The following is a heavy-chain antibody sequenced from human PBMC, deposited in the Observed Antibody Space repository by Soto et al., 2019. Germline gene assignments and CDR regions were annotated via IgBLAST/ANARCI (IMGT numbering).Heavy chain of an antibody. CDR3: AHRVLRSVVGLVTTTAIYFDF. J-gene: IGHJ4*02. V-gene: IGHV2-5*02. Sequence: QITLNESGPTVVRPTETLTLTCRFSGFSLTTRGVGVGWIRQSPGKAPEWLALIYWDDDKRYSASLKSRLTITKDTSKNSVVLTVSGLDPTDTATYYCAHRVLRSVVGLVTTTAIYFDFWGQGTTVAVPS. CDR2: IYWDDDK. CDR1: GFSLTTRGVG. D-gene: IGHD5-18*01.